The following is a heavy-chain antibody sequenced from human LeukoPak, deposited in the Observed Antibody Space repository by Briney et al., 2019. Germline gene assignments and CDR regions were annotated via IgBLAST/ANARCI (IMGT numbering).Heavy chain of an antibody. CDR1: GGSINNYY. V-gene: IGHV4-59*08. CDR2: IYYTGST. D-gene: IGHD3-22*01. Sequence: SETLSLTCTVSGGSINNYYCSWIRQPPGKGLEWIAFIYYTGSTNYNPSLKSRVTISVDTSNNQFSLKLSSVTAADTAVYYCARHRDSSGYKYAFDIWGQGKMVTVSS. CDR3: ARHRDSSGYKYAFDI. J-gene: IGHJ3*02.